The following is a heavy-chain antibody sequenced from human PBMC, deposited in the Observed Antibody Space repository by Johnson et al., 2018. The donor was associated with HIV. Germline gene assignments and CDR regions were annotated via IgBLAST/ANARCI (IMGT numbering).Heavy chain of an antibody. CDR1: GFTVSSNY. J-gene: IGHJ3*02. CDR2: IYSGATI. Sequence: VQLVESGGGLIQPGGSLRLSCAASGFTVSSNYMSWVRQAPGKGLEWVSVIYSGATIYYADSVKGRFTISRDNSKNTLYLQMNSLRAEDTAVYYCAKGNGDYRSDAFDIWGQGTMVTVSS. CDR3: AKGNGDYRSDAFDI. V-gene: IGHV3-66*03. D-gene: IGHD4-17*01.